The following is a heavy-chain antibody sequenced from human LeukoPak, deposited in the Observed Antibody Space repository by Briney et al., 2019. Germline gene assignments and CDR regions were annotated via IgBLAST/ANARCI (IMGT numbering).Heavy chain of an antibody. D-gene: IGHD2-2*02. V-gene: IGHV4-39*01. CDR1: GGSISSSSYY. J-gene: IGHJ4*02. CDR3: ARRCSSTSCYNTLPFDY. Sequence: PSETLSLTCTVSGGSISSSSYYWGWIRQPPGKGLEWIGSIYYSGSTYYNPSLKGRVTISVDTSKNQFSLKLSSVTAADTAVYYCARRCSSTSCYNTLPFDYWGQGTLVTVSS. CDR2: IYYSGST.